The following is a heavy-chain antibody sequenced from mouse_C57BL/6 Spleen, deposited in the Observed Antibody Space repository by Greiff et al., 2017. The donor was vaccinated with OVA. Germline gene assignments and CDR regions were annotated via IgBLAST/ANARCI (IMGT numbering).Heavy chain of an antibody. CDR3: ARSPYGNAMDD. V-gene: IGHV1-82*01. CDR1: GYAFSSSW. J-gene: IGHJ4*01. D-gene: IGHD2-1*01. Sequence: QVQLQQSGPELVKPGASVKISCKASGYAFSSSWMNWVKQRPGKGLEWIGRIYPGDGDTNYNGKFKGKATLTADKSSSTAYMQLSSLTSEDSAVYFCARSPYGNAMDDWGQGTSVTVSS. CDR2: IYPGDGDT.